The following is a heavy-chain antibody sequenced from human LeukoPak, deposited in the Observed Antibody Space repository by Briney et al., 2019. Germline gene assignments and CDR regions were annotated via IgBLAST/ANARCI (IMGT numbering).Heavy chain of an antibody. J-gene: IGHJ4*02. CDR2: VYSSGST. CDR3: ARDFDSSGRIDY. CDR1: GVSMSRFY. D-gene: IGHD3-22*01. V-gene: IGHV4-59*01. Sequence: SETLSLTCNVSGVSMSRFYWSLIRQPPGKGLEWIGYVYSSGSTSYNPSLKNRVSMSIDTSKNQFSLKLTSVTAADTAVFYCARDFDSSGRIDYWGQGMLVTVSS.